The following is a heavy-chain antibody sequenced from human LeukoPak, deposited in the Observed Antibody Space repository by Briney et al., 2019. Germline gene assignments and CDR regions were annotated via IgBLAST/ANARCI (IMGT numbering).Heavy chain of an antibody. V-gene: IGHV3-74*01. Sequence: GGSLRLSCAASGFTFSNYWMHWVRQAPGKGLVWVSRINTDGSTTTYADSVKGRFTISRDNAKNTLYLQMNSLRAEDTAVYYCAKDVEYYYGSGSYWGQGTLVTVSS. CDR1: GFTFSNYW. D-gene: IGHD3-10*01. CDR3: AKDVEYYYGSGSY. J-gene: IGHJ4*02. CDR2: INTDGSTT.